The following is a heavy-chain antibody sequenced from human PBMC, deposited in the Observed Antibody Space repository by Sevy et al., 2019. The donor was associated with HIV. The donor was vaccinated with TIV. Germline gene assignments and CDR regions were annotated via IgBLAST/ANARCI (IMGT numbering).Heavy chain of an antibody. Sequence: SETLSLTCTVSGVSISPYYRAWIRQPPGKGLECIGFSGSTNYNPSLKTRVTTSVDTSKNQFSLKLSSVTAADTAIYYCARGGPNQHQLDYFDYWGQGTLVTVSS. CDR3: ARGGPNQHQLDYFDY. CDR2: SGST. D-gene: IGHD1-1*01. J-gene: IGHJ4*02. CDR1: GVSISPYY. V-gene: IGHV4-59*01.